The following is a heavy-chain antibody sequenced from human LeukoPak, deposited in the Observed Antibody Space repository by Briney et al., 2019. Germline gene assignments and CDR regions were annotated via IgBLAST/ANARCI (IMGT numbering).Heavy chain of an antibody. CDR3: ARDWGDGYNKYYFDY. Sequence: PSETLSLTCTVSGGSISSGGYYWSWLRQHPGKGLEWIGYIYYSGSTYYNPSLKSRVTISVDTSKNQFSLKLSSVTAADTAVYYCARDWGDGYNKYYFDYWGQGTLVTVSS. D-gene: IGHD5-24*01. CDR1: GGSISSGGYY. J-gene: IGHJ4*02. V-gene: IGHV4-31*03. CDR2: IYYSGST.